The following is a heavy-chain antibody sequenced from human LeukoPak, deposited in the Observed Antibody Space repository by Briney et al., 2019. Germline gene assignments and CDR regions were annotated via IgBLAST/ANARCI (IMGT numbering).Heavy chain of an antibody. CDR3: ARTRATETTLYYYSYGMDV. V-gene: IGHV4-34*01. CDR1: GGSFSGYY. CDR2: INHSAST. D-gene: IGHD4-17*01. Sequence: SETLSLTCAVYGGSFSGYYWSWIRQPPGKGLEWIGEINHSASTNYNPSLKSRVTISVETSKNQFSLKLSSVTAADTAVYYCARTRATETTLYYYSYGMDVWGQGTTVTVSS. J-gene: IGHJ6*02.